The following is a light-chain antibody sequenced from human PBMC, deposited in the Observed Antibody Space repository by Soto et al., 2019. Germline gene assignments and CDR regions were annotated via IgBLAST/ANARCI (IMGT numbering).Light chain of an antibody. CDR3: QQANNFPWT. V-gene: IGKV1-12*01. CDR1: QGISSR. CDR2: AAS. Sequence: DIQMTQSPSSVSASVGDRVTITCRASQGISSRVAWYHQKPGTPPKLLIYAASTLQSGVPSRFSGSGSGTDFTLPIRSLQPEDFATYYCQQANNFPWTFGQGTTVAIK. J-gene: IGKJ1*01.